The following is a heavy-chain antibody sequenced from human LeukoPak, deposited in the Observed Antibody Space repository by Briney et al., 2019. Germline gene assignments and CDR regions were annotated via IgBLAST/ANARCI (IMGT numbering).Heavy chain of an antibody. CDR1: GFTFSSYW. Sequence: GGSLRLSCAASGFTFSSYWMHWVRQAPGKGLEWVSYISSSSSTIYYADSVKGRFTISRDNAKNSLYLQMNSLRAEDTAVYYCARDSAYYDFWSGVQYFQHWGQGTLVTVSS. CDR3: ARDSAYYDFWSGVQYFQH. V-gene: IGHV3-48*01. D-gene: IGHD3-3*01. CDR2: ISSSSSTI. J-gene: IGHJ1*01.